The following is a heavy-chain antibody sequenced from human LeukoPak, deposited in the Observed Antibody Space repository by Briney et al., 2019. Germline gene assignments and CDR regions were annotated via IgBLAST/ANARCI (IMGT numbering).Heavy chain of an antibody. J-gene: IGHJ4*02. CDR1: GGSFSGYY. CDR3: ARLPTLWFGETGFDY. CDR2: INHSGST. Sequence: PSETLSLTCAVSGGSFSGYYWSWIRQPPGKGLEWIGEINHSGSTNYNPSLKSRVTISVDTSKNQFSLKLSSVTAADTAVYYCARLPTLWFGETGFDYWGQGTLVTVSS. D-gene: IGHD3-10*01. V-gene: IGHV4-34*01.